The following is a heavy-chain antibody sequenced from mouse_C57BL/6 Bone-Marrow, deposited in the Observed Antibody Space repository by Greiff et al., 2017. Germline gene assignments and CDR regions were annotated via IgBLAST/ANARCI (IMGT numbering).Heavy chain of an antibody. CDR3: ARQGGYWYFDV. Sequence: DVQLVESGGDLVKPGGSLKLSCAASGFTFSSYGMSWVRQTPDKRLEWVATISSGGSYTYYPDSVKGRFTISRDNAKNTLYLQMSSRKSEDTAMYYGARQGGYWYFDVWGTGTTVTVSS. CDR1: GFTFSSYG. V-gene: IGHV5-6*01. J-gene: IGHJ1*03. CDR2: ISSGGSYT.